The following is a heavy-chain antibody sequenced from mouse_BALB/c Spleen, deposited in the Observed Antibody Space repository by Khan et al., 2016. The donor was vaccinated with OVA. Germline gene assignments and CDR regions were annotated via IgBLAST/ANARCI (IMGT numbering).Heavy chain of an antibody. CDR3: AKNYASWFAY. V-gene: IGHV1-77*01. J-gene: IGHJ3*01. Sequence: QVQLQQSGPELVKPGASVKMSCKASGYTFTDYVINWVKQRSGQGLEWIGELYPGSGNSYYSEKFNGKATLTAYKSSNTDYMQRSSLTSEDSAGYFCAKNYASWFAYWGQGTLVTVAA. CDR2: LYPGSGNS. CDR1: GYTFTDYV. D-gene: IGHD1-1*02.